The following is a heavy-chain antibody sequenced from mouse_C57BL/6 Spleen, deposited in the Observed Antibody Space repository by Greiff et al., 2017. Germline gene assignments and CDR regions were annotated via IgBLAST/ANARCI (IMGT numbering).Heavy chain of an antibody. J-gene: IGHJ3*01. CDR2: INPSNGGT. CDR1: GYTFTSYW. Sequence: VQLQQPGTELVKPGASVKLSCKASGYTFTSYWMHWVKQRPGQGLEWIGNINPSNGGTDYNEKFKSKATLTVDKSSSTAYMQLSSLTSEDSAVYYCARGGYGSPWFAYWGQGTLVTVSA. CDR3: ARGGYGSPWFAY. D-gene: IGHD1-1*01. V-gene: IGHV1-53*01.